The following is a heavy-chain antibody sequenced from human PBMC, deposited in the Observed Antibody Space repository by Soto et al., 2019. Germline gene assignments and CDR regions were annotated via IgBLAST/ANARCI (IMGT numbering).Heavy chain of an antibody. Sequence: QVQLVQSGTEVKTPGASVKVSCKTSGYTFSKYDISWVRQAPGQGLEWKGLMSANSGRANYAQKLQSRVTMTRDTSPSTAYMELGSLRSDDTAVYYCVRQYFHFWTDFPDFDYWGQGTLVTVSS. J-gene: IGHJ4*02. CDR2: MSANSGRA. V-gene: IGHV1-18*01. CDR3: VRQYFHFWTDFPDFDY. D-gene: IGHD3-3*01. CDR1: GYTFSKYD.